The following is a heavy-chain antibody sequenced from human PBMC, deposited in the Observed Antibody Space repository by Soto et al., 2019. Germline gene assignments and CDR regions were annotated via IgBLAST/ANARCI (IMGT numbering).Heavy chain of an antibody. CDR1: GYSFTSYW. J-gene: IGHJ6*02. Sequence: GESLKISCKGSGYSFTSYWIGWVRQMPGKGLEWMGIIYPGDSDTRYSPSFQGQVTISADKSISTAYLQWSSLKASDTAMYYCAISLGSGSYCWSRGYYGMDVWGQGTTVTVSS. CDR3: AISLGSGSYCWSRGYYGMDV. V-gene: IGHV5-51*01. CDR2: IYPGDSDT. D-gene: IGHD3-10*01.